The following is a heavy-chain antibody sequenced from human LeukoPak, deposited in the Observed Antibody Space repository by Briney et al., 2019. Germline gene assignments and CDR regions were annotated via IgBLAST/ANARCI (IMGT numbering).Heavy chain of an antibody. CDR1: GGSISSYY. CDR2: IYYSGST. V-gene: IGHV4-59*01. CDR3: ARGEGYSYGPRYFDL. D-gene: IGHD5-18*01. Sequence: SETLSLTCTVSGGSISSYYWSWIRQPPGKGLEWIGDIYYSGSTNYNPSLKSRVTISVDTSKNQFSLKLSSVTAADTAVYYCARGEGYSYGPRYFDLWGRGTLVTVSS. J-gene: IGHJ2*01.